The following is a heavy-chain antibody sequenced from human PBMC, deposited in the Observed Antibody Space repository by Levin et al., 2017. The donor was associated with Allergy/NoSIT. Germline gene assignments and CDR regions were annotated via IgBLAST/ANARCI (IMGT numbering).Heavy chain of an antibody. CDR3: ARRFAASSNWDFDY. D-gene: IGHD4-11*01. CDR1: GVSIGSSSYY. J-gene: IGHJ4*02. Sequence: GSLRLSCNVSGVSIGSSSYYWGWIRQPPGKGLEWIASIYYSGTTYYNPSLKSRVTISVDTSKSQFSLRLTSVTATDTAVYYCARRFAASSNWDFDYWGQGTLVTVSS. CDR2: IYYSGTT. V-gene: IGHV4-39*01.